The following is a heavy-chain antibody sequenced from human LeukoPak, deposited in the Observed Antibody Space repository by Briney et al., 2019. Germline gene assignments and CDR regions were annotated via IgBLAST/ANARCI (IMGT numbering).Heavy chain of an antibody. CDR1: GYTFTGCY. Sequence: GASVKVSCKASGYTFTGCYMHWVRQAPGQGLEWMGWINPNSGGTNYAQKFQGRVTMTRDTSISTAYMELSRLRSDDTAVYYCARDSGFLDAFDIWGQGTMVTVSS. V-gene: IGHV1-2*02. CDR2: INPNSGGT. CDR3: ARDSGFLDAFDI. J-gene: IGHJ3*02. D-gene: IGHD3-22*01.